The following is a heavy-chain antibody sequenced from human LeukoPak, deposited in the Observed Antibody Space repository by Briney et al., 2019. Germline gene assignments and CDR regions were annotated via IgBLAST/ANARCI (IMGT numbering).Heavy chain of an antibody. CDR1: GYTFTSYY. Sequence: ASVKLSCKAAGYTFTSYYMHWVRQAPGQGLEWMGIINPSGGSTSYAQRFQGRVTMTRDTSTSTVYMGLSSLRSEDTAVYYCARGRDIVVVVAADGMDVWGQGTTVTVSS. J-gene: IGHJ6*02. V-gene: IGHV1-46*01. CDR3: ARGRDIVVVVAADGMDV. D-gene: IGHD2-15*01. CDR2: INPSGGST.